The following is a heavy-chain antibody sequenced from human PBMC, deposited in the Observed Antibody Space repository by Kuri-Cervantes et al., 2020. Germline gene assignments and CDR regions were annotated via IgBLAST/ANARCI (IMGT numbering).Heavy chain of an antibody. V-gene: IGHV1-69*04. Sequence: SVKVSCKASGGTFSSYTISWVRQAPGQGLEWMGRIIPILGIANYAQKFQGRVTITADKSTSTAYMELSSLRAEDTAVYYCARDGSGSFPYGMDAWGQGTTVTVSS. CDR3: ARDGSGSFPYGMDA. CDR1: GGTFSSYT. J-gene: IGHJ6*02. D-gene: IGHD1-26*01. CDR2: IIPILGIA.